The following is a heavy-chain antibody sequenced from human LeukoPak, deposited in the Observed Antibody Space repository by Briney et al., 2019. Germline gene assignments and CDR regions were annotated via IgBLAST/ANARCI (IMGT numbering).Heavy chain of an antibody. Sequence: ASVKVSFKASGYTFTYRYLHWVRQAPGQALEWMGWITPFNGNTNYAQKFQDRVTITRDRSMSTAYMELSSLRSEDTAMYYCASPSPLGSLPDAFDIWGQGTMVTVSS. CDR3: ASPSPLGSLPDAFDI. D-gene: IGHD2-15*01. V-gene: IGHV1-45*02. J-gene: IGHJ3*02. CDR1: GYTFTYRY. CDR2: ITPFNGNT.